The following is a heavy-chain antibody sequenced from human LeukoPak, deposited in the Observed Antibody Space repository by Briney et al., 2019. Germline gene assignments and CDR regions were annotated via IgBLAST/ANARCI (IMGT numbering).Heavy chain of an antibody. V-gene: IGHV4-59*01. J-gene: IGHJ4*02. CDR1: GGSISSYY. CDR2: IYSSGRT. Sequence: PSETLSLTCTVSGGSISSYYWTWTRQPPGQGLEWIGYIYSSGRTSYNPSLKSRLTISLDTSKNQFFLRLSSVTAADTAVYYCARGRDGHTFWGQGTLVTVSS. CDR3: ARGRDGHTF.